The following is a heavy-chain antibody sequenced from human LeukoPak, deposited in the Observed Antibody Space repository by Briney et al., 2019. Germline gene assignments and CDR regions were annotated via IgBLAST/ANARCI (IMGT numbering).Heavy chain of an antibody. D-gene: IGHD3-10*01. CDR3: ARVSFGELPNFDY. Sequence: QPGGSLRLSCAASGFTFSSYWMHWVRQAPGKWLVWVSRINSDGSSTSYADSVKGRFTISRDNAKNTLYLQMNSLRAEDTAVYYCARVSFGELPNFDYWGQGTLVTVSS. J-gene: IGHJ4*02. V-gene: IGHV3-74*01. CDR2: INSDGSST. CDR1: GFTFSSYW.